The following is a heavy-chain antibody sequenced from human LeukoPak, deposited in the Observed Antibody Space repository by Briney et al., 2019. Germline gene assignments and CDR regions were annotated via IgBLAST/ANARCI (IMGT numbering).Heavy chain of an antibody. D-gene: IGHD3-22*01. Sequence: GGSLRLSCAASRFTFSSYAMSWVRQAPGKGLEWVSAISGSGGSTYYADSVKGRFTISRDNSKNALYLQMNSLRAEDTAVYYCAKRPTYYYDSSGHNFDYWGQGTLVTVSS. CDR3: AKRPTYYYDSSGHNFDY. V-gene: IGHV3-23*01. CDR2: ISGSGGST. J-gene: IGHJ4*02. CDR1: RFTFSSYA.